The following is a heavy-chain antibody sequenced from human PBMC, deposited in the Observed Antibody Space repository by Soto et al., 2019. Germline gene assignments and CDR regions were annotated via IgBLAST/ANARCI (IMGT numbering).Heavy chain of an antibody. CDR2: IDPSDSYT. Sequence: ESLIIYRKGSGDSFTSYWISWVRQMPGKGLEWMGRIDPSDSYTNYSPSFQGHVTISADKSISTAYLQWSSLKASDTAMYYCARHYYYDSSGCDAFDIWGQGTMVTVSS. V-gene: IGHV5-10-1*01. CDR3: ARHYYYDSSGCDAFDI. CDR1: GDSFTSYW. D-gene: IGHD3-22*01. J-gene: IGHJ3*02.